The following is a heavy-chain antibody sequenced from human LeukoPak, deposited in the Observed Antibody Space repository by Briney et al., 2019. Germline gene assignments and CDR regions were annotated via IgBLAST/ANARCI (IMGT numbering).Heavy chain of an antibody. V-gene: IGHV4-59*08. D-gene: IGHD6-6*01. Sequence: PSETLSLTCTVSGESISGFYWNWIRQPPGKGLEWIGYIYYSGSTNYNPSLKSRVTISVDTSKNQFSLKLSSVTAADTAVYYCARHPRSSFIDYWGQGTLVTVSS. CDR2: IYYSGST. CDR3: ARHPRSSFIDY. CDR1: GESISGFY. J-gene: IGHJ4*02.